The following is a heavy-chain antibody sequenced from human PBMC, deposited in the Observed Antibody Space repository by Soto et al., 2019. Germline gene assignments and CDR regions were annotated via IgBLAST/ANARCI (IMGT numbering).Heavy chain of an antibody. CDR1: GFNFRGEA. J-gene: IGHJ4*02. Sequence: GGSLRLSCAASGFNFRGEAMTWVRQAPGKGLEWISALTPGGETTYYINSVKGRFTISRDNAKDTLFLQMNSLTDADTAIYYFVKDSPASGKYQDLDYWGQGTLVTVSS. CDR3: VKDSPASGKYQDLDY. D-gene: IGHD1-26*01. V-gene: IGHV3-23*01. CDR2: LTPGGETT.